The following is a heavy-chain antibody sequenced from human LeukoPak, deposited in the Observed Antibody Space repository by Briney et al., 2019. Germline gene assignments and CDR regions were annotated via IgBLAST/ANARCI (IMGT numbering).Heavy chain of an antibody. CDR2: INPNSGGT. CDR1: GYTFTGYY. CDR3: ARGRGLWFGVSGYMDV. Sequence: ASVKVSCKASGYTFTGYYMHWVRQAPGQGLEWVGWINPNSGGTNYAQKFQGRVTMTRDTSISTAYMELSRLRSDDTAVYYCARGRGLWFGVSGYMDVWGKGTTVTVSS. D-gene: IGHD3-10*01. V-gene: IGHV1-2*02. J-gene: IGHJ6*03.